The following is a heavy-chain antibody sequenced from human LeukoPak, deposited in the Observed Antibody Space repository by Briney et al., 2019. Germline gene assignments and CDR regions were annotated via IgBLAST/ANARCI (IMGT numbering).Heavy chain of an antibody. CDR2: ITSSGAST. CDR1: GFTFSSYA. V-gene: IGHV3-23*01. Sequence: GGSLRLSCGASGFTFSSYAMSWVRQAPGKGLEWVSVITSSGASTYYADSVKGRFTISRDNSKNTLYLQMNSLRAEDTAVYYYAKGGATILSAFDIWGQGTMVTVSS. J-gene: IGHJ3*02. CDR3: AKGGATILSAFDI. D-gene: IGHD1-26*01.